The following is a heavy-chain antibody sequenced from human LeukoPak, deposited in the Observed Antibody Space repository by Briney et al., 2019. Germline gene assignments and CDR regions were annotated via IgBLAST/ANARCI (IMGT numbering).Heavy chain of an antibody. D-gene: IGHD2-21*02. CDR2: ISGDGGSP. V-gene: IGHV3-23*01. Sequence: GGSLRLSCAASGFTFGSYAMSWVRQAPGKGLEWVSAISGDGGSPWYADSVRGRSTISRDDSKNTVYLQMESLRAEDTAVYICARDRDFPRDQFDYWGQGTLVTVSS. CDR3: ARDRDFPRDQFDY. J-gene: IGHJ4*02. CDR1: GFTFGSYA.